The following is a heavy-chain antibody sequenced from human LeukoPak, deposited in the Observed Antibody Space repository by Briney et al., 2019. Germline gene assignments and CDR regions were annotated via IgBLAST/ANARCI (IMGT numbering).Heavy chain of an antibody. V-gene: IGHV1-18*01. Sequence: ASVKVSCKASGYTFTSYGISWVRQAPGQGLEWMGWIGAYNGNTNYAQKLQGRVTMTTDTSTSTAYMELRSLRSDDTAVYYCARVRILIAAAGIDYWGQGTLVTVSS. D-gene: IGHD6-13*01. CDR2: IGAYNGNT. CDR3: ARVRILIAAAGIDY. CDR1: GYTFTSYG. J-gene: IGHJ4*02.